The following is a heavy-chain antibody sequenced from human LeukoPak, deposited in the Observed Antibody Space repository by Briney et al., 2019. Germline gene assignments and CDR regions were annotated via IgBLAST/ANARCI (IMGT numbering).Heavy chain of an antibody. J-gene: IGHJ4*02. Sequence: GGSLGLSCAASGFTFSNYEMNWVRQAPGKGLEWVSYISSSGSAIYYTDSVKGRFTISRDNAKNSLYLQMNSLRAEDTAVYYCARSLGSGAAWGQGTLVTVSS. CDR3: ARSLGSGAA. CDR1: GFTFSNYE. D-gene: IGHD2-15*01. V-gene: IGHV3-48*03. CDR2: ISSSGSAI.